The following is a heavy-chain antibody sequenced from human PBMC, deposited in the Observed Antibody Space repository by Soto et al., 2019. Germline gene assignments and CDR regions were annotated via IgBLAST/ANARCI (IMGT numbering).Heavy chain of an antibody. CDR3: ARGRRYFDWAPISFDY. V-gene: IGHV1-3*01. D-gene: IGHD3-9*01. CDR2: INAGNGNT. Sequence: ASVKVSCKASGYTFTSYAMHWVRQAPGQRLEWMGWINAGNGNTKYSQKFQGRVTITRDTSASTAYMELSSLRSEDTAVYYCARGRRYFDWAPISFDYWGQGTLVTVSS. CDR1: GYTFTSYA. J-gene: IGHJ4*02.